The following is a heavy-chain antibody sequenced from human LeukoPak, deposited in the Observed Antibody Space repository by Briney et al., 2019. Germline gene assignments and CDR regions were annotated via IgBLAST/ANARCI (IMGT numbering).Heavy chain of an antibody. Sequence: GGSLRLSCAASGFTFSSYSMNWVRQAPGKGLEWVSSISSSSSYIYYADSVKGRFTISRDNAKNSLYLQMNSPRAEDTAAYYCAKDGNWARFENWGQGTLVTVSS. CDR2: ISSSSSYI. CDR3: AKDGNWARFEN. V-gene: IGHV3-21*04. CDR1: GFTFSSYS. D-gene: IGHD7-27*01. J-gene: IGHJ4*02.